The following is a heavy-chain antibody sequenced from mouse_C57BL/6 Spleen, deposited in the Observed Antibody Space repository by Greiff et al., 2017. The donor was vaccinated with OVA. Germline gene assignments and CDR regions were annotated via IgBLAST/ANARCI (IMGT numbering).Heavy chain of an antibody. V-gene: IGHV1-52*01. Sequence: QVQLQQPGAELVRPGSSVKLSCKASGYTFTSYWMHWVKQRPIQGLEWIGNIDPSDSETHYNQKFKDKATLTVDKSSSTAYMQLSSLTSEDSAVYYCARRKNYYGSSYDWYFDVWGTGTTVTVSS. CDR2: IDPSDSET. CDR3: ARRKNYYGSSYDWYFDV. J-gene: IGHJ1*03. D-gene: IGHD1-1*01. CDR1: GYTFTSYW.